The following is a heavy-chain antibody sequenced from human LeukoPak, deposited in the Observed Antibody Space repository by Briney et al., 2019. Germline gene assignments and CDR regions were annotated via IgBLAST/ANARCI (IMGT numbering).Heavy chain of an antibody. V-gene: IGHV3-53*01. J-gene: IGHJ4*02. CDR3: ARGGGNPGLFDY. CDR2: IYSGGDT. D-gene: IGHD4-23*01. Sequence: GGSLRLSCAASGITVSGSHLSWVRQAPGKGLEWISLIYSGGDTKYANSVKGRFTIFRDNSKNTLYLQMDSLRAEDTAVYYCARGGGNPGLFDYWGQGTLVTVSS. CDR1: GITVSGSH.